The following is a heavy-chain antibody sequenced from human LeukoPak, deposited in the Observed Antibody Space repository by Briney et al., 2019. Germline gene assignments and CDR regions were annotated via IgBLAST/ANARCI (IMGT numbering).Heavy chain of an antibody. Sequence: GXSLKISCKGSGYSFTSYWIGWVRQMPGKGLEWMGIIDPRDSDTRYSPSFQGQVTVSADKSISTAYLQWSSLKASDTAMYYCARRVLSDAFDIWGQGTMVTVSS. CDR2: IDPRDSDT. CDR1: GYSFTSYW. CDR3: ARRVLSDAFDI. V-gene: IGHV5-51*01. J-gene: IGHJ3*02. D-gene: IGHD2-2*01.